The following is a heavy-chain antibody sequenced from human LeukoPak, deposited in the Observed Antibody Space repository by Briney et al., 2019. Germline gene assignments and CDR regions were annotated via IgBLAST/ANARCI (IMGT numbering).Heavy chain of an antibody. CDR3: AREARGMATNAHDAFDI. J-gene: IGHJ3*02. CDR1: GGSITGGDYH. Sequence: NPSQILSLTCTVSGGSITGGDYHWRWIRQYPGKGLEWIGYIYHSGSTYYNPSLKSRLTVSVDTSKNQFSLKLSSLTAADTAVYYCAREARGMATNAHDAFDIWGQGTMVTVSS. D-gene: IGHD5-24*01. V-gene: IGHV4-31*03. CDR2: IYHSGST.